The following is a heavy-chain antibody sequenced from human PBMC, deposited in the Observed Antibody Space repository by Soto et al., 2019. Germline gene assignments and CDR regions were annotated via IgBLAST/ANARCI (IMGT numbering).Heavy chain of an antibody. D-gene: IGHD2-2*01. CDR1: GGSISSSSYY. V-gene: IGHV4-39*01. CDR2: IYYSGST. Sequence: PSETLSLTCTVSGGSISSSSYYWGWLRQPPGKGLEWIGSIYYSGSTYYNPSLKSRVTISVDTSKNQFSLKLSSVTAADTAVYYCASRPSFIVVVPAASLDNWFDPWGQGTLVTVSS. J-gene: IGHJ5*02. CDR3: ASRPSFIVVVPAASLDNWFDP.